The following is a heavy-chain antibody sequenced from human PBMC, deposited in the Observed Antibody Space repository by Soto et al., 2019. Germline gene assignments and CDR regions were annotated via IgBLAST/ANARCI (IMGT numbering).Heavy chain of an antibody. J-gene: IGHJ5*02. Sequence: ASVKVSCKASGYTFTGYYMHWVRQAPGQGLERMGWINPNSGGTNYAQKFQGRVTMTRDTSISTAYMELSRLRSDDTAVYYCARVRNYDILTGYYGPWGQGTLVTVSS. CDR2: INPNSGGT. CDR3: ARVRNYDILTGYYGP. CDR1: GYTFTGYY. V-gene: IGHV1-2*02. D-gene: IGHD3-9*01.